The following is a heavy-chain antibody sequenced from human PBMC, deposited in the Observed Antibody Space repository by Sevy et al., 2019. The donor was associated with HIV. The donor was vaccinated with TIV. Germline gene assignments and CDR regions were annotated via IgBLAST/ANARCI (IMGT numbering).Heavy chain of an antibody. J-gene: IGHJ6*02. CDR3: ARSNYSDSSGYYYPNGMDV. V-gene: IGHV1-18*01. Sequence: ASVKVSCKASGYTFTSYGISWVRQAPGQGLEWMGWISAYNGNTNCAQKLQGRVTMTTDTSTSTAYMELRSLRSDDTAVYYCARSNYSDSSGYYYPNGMDVWGQGTTVTVSS. D-gene: IGHD3-22*01. CDR2: ISAYNGNT. CDR1: GYTFTSYG.